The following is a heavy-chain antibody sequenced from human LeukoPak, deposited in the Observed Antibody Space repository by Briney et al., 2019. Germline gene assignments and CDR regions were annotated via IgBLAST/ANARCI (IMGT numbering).Heavy chain of an antibody. CDR1: GFTFSSYS. D-gene: IGHD3-9*01. CDR3: AREHRYLADY. CDR2: ISSSGNTI. Sequence: GGSLRLSCAASGFTFSSYSMNWVRQAPGKGLEWVANISSSGNTINYADSVKGRFTISRDNAKNSLYLQMNSLRVEDTAVYYCAREHRYLADYWGQGTLVTVSS. V-gene: IGHV3-48*04. J-gene: IGHJ4*02.